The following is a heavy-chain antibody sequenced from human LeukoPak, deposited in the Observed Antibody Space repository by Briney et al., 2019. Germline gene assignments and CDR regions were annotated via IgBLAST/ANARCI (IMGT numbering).Heavy chain of an antibody. Sequence: SETLSLTCTVSGASVSSSYWSWIRQPAGKGLEYIGRLYTSGNINYNPSFKSRVAMSVDTSKNQFSLKLRSVTAADTAVYFCARGLYGYSDPLDHWGQGTLVTVSS. CDR2: LYTSGNI. CDR3: ARGLYGYSDPLDH. D-gene: IGHD5-24*01. V-gene: IGHV4-4*07. CDR1: GASVSSSY. J-gene: IGHJ4*02.